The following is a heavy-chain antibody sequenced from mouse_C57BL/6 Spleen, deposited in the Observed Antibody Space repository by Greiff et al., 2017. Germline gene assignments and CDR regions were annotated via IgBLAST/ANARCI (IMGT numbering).Heavy chain of an antibody. V-gene: IGHV1-20*01. CDR3: AREGDDGFAY. J-gene: IGHJ3*01. CDR1: GYSFTGYF. CDR2: INPYNGDT. Sequence: EVNVVESGPELVKPGDSVKISCKASGYSFTGYFMNWVMQSHGKSLEWIGRINPYNGDTFYNQKFKGKATLTVDKSSSTAHMELRSLTSEDSAVYYCAREGDDGFAYWGQGTLVTVSA. D-gene: IGHD2-12*01.